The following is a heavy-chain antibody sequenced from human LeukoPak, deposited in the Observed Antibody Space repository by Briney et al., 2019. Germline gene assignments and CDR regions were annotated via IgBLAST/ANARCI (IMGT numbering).Heavy chain of an antibody. D-gene: IGHD6-19*01. CDR2: IYTSGST. V-gene: IGHV4-4*07. J-gene: IGHJ5*02. CDR3: ARDRGPYSSGWYWFDP. CDR1: GVSISSYY. Sequence: SETLSLTCAVSGVSISSYYWSWLRQPARKGLQWIGRIYTSGSTNYNHSLKSRVTISVDKSKNQFSLKLSSVTAAVSAVYYWARDRGPYSSGWYWFDPWGQGTLVTVSS.